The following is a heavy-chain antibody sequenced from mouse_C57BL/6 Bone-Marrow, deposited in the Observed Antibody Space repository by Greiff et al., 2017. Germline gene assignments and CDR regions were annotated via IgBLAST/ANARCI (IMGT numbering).Heavy chain of an antibody. Sequence: VQLQQSGAELVRPGASVTLSCKASGYTFTDYEMPWVKQTPVHGLEWVGAIDPETGGTSYNQKVKGKAILTADKSSSTAYMELRSLTSEDSAVYCCTPYYYDSSYTYWGQGTLVTVSA. CDR1: GYTFTDYE. J-gene: IGHJ3*01. D-gene: IGHD1-1*01. V-gene: IGHV1-15*01. CDR2: IDPETGGT. CDR3: TPYYYDSSYTY.